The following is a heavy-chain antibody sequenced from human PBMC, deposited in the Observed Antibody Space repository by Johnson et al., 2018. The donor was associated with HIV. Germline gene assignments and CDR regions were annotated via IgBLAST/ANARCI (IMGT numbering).Heavy chain of an antibody. V-gene: IGHV3-74*01. CDR3: ARRSSPTGAFDI. D-gene: IGHD6-13*01. Sequence: VQLVESGGGLVQPGGSLRLSCAASGFTFSSYWMHWVRQAPGKGLVWVSRINSDGSSTSYADSVKGRFTISRDNAKNTLYLQMNSLRAEDTALYYCARRSSPTGAFDIWGQGTMVTVSS. CDR2: INSDGSST. J-gene: IGHJ3*02. CDR1: GFTFSSYW.